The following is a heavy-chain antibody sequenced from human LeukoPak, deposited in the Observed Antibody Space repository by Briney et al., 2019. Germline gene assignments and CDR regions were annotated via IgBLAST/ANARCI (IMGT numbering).Heavy chain of an antibody. V-gene: IGHV3-33*01. D-gene: IGHD2-15*01. CDR3: AREGGGICSGFSCPGVDY. CDR2: VWFDGSNE. Sequence: GKSLRLSCVSSGFSFSSFGIHWVRQAPGKGLEWVAGVWFDGSNENYAEFVKGRCTISRDNSKNTLYLEITGLRAEDSALYYCAREGGGICSGFSCPGVDYWGRGTLVTVSS. J-gene: IGHJ4*02. CDR1: GFSFSSFG.